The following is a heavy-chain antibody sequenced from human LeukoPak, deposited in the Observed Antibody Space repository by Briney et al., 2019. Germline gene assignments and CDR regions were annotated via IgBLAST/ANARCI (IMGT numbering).Heavy chain of an antibody. D-gene: IGHD5-18*01. CDR3: ARGESAAMVTPITPCGY. V-gene: IGHV1-69*13. CDR2: IIPIFGTA. CDR1: GGTFSSYA. J-gene: IGHJ4*02. Sequence: SVKVSCKASGGTFSSYAISWVRQAPGQGLEWMGGIIPIFGTANYAQKFQGRVTITADESTSTAYMELSSLRSEDTAVYYCARGESAAMVTPITPCGYWGQGTLVTVSS.